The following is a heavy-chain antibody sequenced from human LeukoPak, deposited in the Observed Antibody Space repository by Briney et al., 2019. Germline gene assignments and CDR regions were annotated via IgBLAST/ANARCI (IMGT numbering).Heavy chain of an antibody. CDR2: IYYTGST. J-gene: IGHJ4*02. CDR1: GGSISSSSYY. D-gene: IGHD3/OR15-3a*01. CDR3: ARRPRGLADKIFDY. V-gene: IGHV4-39*07. Sequence: SETLSLTCTVSGGSISSSSYYWAWIRQPPGKGLEWIGSIYYTGSTYYNPSPKSRVTISVDTSKNQFSLRLSSVTAADTAVYYCARRPRGLADKIFDYWGQGTLVTVSS.